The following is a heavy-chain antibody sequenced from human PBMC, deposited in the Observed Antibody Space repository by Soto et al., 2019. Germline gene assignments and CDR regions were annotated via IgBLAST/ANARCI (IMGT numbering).Heavy chain of an antibody. J-gene: IGHJ1*01. Sequence: PGGSLRLSCAASGFTFSSYSMNWVRQAPGKGLEWVSYISSSTSSIYYADSVKGRFTISRDNAKHSLYLQINSLSDYDTAVYYCARDSNLGVFQNWGQGTLVTVSS. CDR2: ISSSTSSI. D-gene: IGHD2-8*01. V-gene: IGHV3-48*02. CDR1: GFTFSSYS. CDR3: ARDSNLGVFQN.